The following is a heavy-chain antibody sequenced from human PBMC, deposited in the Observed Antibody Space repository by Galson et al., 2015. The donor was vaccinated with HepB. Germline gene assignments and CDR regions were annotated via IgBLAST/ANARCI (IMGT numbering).Heavy chain of an antibody. V-gene: IGHV1-69*02. CDR2: IIPILGIA. D-gene: IGHD6-19*01. J-gene: IGHJ6*02. Sequence: SVKVSCKASGGTFSSYTISWVRQAPGQGLEWMGRIIPILGIANYAQKFQGRVTITADKSTSTAYMELSSLRSEDTAVYYCAGLNSSGWYYYYGMDVWGQGTTVTVSS. CDR1: GGTFSSYT. CDR3: AGLNSSGWYYYYGMDV.